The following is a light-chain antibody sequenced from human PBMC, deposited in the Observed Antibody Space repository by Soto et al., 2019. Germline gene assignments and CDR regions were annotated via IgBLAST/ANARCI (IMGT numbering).Light chain of an antibody. CDR3: NSYASSSTRVV. J-gene: IGLJ2*01. V-gene: IGLV2-14*01. CDR1: SSDVGGHNY. CDR2: DVS. Sequence: QSALTQPASVSGSPGQSITISCSGSSSDVGGHNYVSSYQQYPGKAPKLLIYDVSNRPSGVSDRFSGSKSGNTASLTISGLQAEDEADYYCNSYASSSTRVVFGGGTKLTVL.